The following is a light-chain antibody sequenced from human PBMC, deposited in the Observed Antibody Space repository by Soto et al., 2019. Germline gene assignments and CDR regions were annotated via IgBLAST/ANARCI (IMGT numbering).Light chain of an antibody. J-gene: IGLJ1*01. CDR2: RSD. CDR3: AAWDDSLSGHYV. Sequence: QSVLTQPPSASGTPGQRVTISCSGSDSNIGRNVVYWYQQLPRTAPKLLVYRSDQRPSGVPDRFSGSKSDTSASLSISGLRPEDEADYYCAAWDDSLSGHYVFGTGTKLTVL. V-gene: IGLV1-47*01. CDR1: DSNIGRNV.